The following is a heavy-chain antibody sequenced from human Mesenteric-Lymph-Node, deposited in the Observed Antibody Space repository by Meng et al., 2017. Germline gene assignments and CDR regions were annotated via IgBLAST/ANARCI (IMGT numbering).Heavy chain of an antibody. J-gene: IGHJ4*02. V-gene: IGHV1-18*01. D-gene: IGHD3-10*01. CDR2: ISAYNGNT. CDR1: GYTFTSYG. CDR3: ARDRESMVRGVIIPYYFDY. Sequence: ASVKVSCKASGYTFTSYGISWVRQAPGQGLEWMGWISAYNGNTNYAQKLQGRVTMTTDTSTSTAYMELRSLRSDDTAVYYCARDRESMVRGVIIPYYFDYWGQGTLVTVSS.